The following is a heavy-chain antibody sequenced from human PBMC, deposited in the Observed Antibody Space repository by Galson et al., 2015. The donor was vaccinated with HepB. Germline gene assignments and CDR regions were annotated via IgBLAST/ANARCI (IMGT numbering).Heavy chain of an antibody. J-gene: IGHJ3*02. CDR3: ARGLLYYYDSSGYPSPDAFDI. CDR1: GFTFSSYG. D-gene: IGHD3-22*01. CDR2: IWYDGSNK. Sequence: SLRLSCAASGFTFSSYGMHWVRQAPGKGLEWVAVIWYDGSNKYYADSVKGRFTISRDNSKNTLYLQMNSLRAEDTAVYYCARGLLYYYDSSGYPSPDAFDIWGQGTVVTVSS. V-gene: IGHV3-33*01.